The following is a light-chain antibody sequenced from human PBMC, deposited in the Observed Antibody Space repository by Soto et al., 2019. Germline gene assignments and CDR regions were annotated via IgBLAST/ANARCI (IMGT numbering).Light chain of an antibody. CDR1: SSNIGSNT. Sequence: QSVLTQPPSASGTPGQRVTISCSGSSSNIGSNTVNWYQQLPGTAPKLLIYINNQRPSGVPDRFSGSKSGTSASLAISGLQYEDEADYYCAAWDESLNGVVFGGGTKLTVL. V-gene: IGLV1-44*01. CDR3: AAWDESLNGVV. CDR2: INN. J-gene: IGLJ2*01.